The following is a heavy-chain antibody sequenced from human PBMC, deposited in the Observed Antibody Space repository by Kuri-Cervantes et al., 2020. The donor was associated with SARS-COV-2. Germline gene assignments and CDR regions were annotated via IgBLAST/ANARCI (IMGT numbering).Heavy chain of an antibody. CDR2: IYSGGTT. Sequence: GESLKISCAASGFTVTSDYMTWVRQAPGKGLEWVSIIYSGGTTYYGDSVKGRFTMSRDTSKSTVYLQMDSLRVDDTAVYYCARARLGDWYFDLWGRGTMVIVSS. CDR1: GFTVTSDY. J-gene: IGHJ2*01. D-gene: IGHD3-16*01. V-gene: IGHV3-66*01. CDR3: ARARLGDWYFDL.